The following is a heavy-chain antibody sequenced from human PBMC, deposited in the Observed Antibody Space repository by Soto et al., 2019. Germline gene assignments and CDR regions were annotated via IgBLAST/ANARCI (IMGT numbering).Heavy chain of an antibody. CDR3: AKVDIAAAADY. V-gene: IGHV3-23*01. J-gene: IGHJ4*02. CDR2: ISASGGST. CDR1: GFTSSNYA. Sequence: EVQLWQSGGGLVQPGGSLRLSCAASGFTSSNYAFKWVRQARGEGLEWGSSISASGGSTYYADSVKGRFTVSRDNSKSMVYLQMNSLRADDTATYYCAKVDIAAAADYWGQGSLVTVSS. D-gene: IGHD6-25*01.